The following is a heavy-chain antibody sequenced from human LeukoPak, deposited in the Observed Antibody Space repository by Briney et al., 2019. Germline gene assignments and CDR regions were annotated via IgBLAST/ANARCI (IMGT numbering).Heavy chain of an antibody. Sequence: SETLSLTCTVSGGSISSYYWSWIRQPPGKGLEWIGYIYYSGSTNYNPSLKSRVTISVDTSKNQFSLKLSSVTAADTAVYYCARGRRNYYGPGSYYYYYYMDVWGKGTTVTVSS. V-gene: IGHV4-59*01. CDR1: GGSISSYY. J-gene: IGHJ6*03. CDR2: IYYSGST. CDR3: ARGRRNYYGPGSYYYYYYMDV. D-gene: IGHD3-10*01.